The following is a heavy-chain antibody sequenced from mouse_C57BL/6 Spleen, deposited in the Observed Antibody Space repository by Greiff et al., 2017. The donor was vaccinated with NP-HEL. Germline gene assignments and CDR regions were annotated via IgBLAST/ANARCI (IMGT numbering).Heavy chain of an antibody. Sequence: VQLQESDAELVKPGASVKISCKVSGYTFTDHTIHWMKQRPEQGLEWIGYIYPRDGSTKYNEKFKGKATLTADKSSSTAYMQLNSLTSEDSAVYFCARMNDYDEDAMDYWGQGTSVIVSS. CDR3: ARMNDYDEDAMDY. V-gene: IGHV1-78*01. CDR1: GYTFTDHT. D-gene: IGHD2-4*01. J-gene: IGHJ4*01. CDR2: IYPRDGST.